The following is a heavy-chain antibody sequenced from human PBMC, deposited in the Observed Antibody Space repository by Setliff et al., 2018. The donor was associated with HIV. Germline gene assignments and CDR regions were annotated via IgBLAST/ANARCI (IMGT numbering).Heavy chain of an antibody. Sequence: SETLSLTCTVSGGSISTSYWNWIRQPPGKGLEWIAYIYISGTTNYNPSLKSRVTISLDTSRNQFSLKLGSVTAAGTAMYYCAREHCSGGSCNGFDIWGQGTMVPSPQ. V-gene: IGHV4-4*09. J-gene: IGHJ3*02. CDR3: AREHCSGGSCNGFDI. D-gene: IGHD2-15*01. CDR1: GGSISTSY. CDR2: IYISGTT.